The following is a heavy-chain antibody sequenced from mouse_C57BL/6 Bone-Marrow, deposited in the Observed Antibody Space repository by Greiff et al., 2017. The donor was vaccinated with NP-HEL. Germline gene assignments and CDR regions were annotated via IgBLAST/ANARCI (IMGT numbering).Heavy chain of an antibody. Sequence: QVQLQQPGAELVRPGTSVKLSCKASGYTFTSYWMHWVKQRPGQGLEWIGVIAPSDSYTNYNQKFKGKATLTVDTSSSTAYMQLSSLTSEDSAVYYCASTTVEGRYFDVWGTGTTVTVSS. D-gene: IGHD1-1*01. CDR2: IAPSDSYT. CDR1: GYTFTSYW. CDR3: ASTTVEGRYFDV. J-gene: IGHJ1*03. V-gene: IGHV1-59*01.